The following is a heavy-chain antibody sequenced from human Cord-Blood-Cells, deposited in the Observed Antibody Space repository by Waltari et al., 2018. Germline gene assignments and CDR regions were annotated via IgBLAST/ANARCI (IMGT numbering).Heavy chain of an antibody. V-gene: IGHV3-30*04. D-gene: IGHD1-26*01. CDR2: ISYDGSNK. J-gene: IGHJ1*01. CDR3: ARDGRGGGAEYFQH. Sequence: VQLVESGGGVVQPGRSLRLSCAASGFTFSSYAMHWVRQAPGKGLEWVAVISYDGSNKYYADSVKGRFTISRDNSKNTLYLQMNSLRAEDTAVYYCARDGRGGGAEYFQHWGQGTLVTVSS. CDR1: GFTFSSYA.